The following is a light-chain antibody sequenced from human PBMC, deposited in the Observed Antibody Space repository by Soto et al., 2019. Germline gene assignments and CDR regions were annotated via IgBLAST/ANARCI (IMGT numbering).Light chain of an antibody. V-gene: IGKV1-39*01. CDR3: QQSYITPYT. J-gene: IGKJ2*01. CDR1: QSISVH. Sequence: DIQMTQSPSSLSASVRDTVTITCRASQSISVHLNWYQQKPGEVPKLLIYAASNLHSGVPSRFSGSRSETDFALTISSLQPEDFATYYCQQSYITPYTFGQGTRLEIK. CDR2: AAS.